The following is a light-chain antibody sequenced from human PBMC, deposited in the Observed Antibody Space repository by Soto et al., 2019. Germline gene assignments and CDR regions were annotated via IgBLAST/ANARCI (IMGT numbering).Light chain of an antibody. V-gene: IGLV1-47*01. Sequence: QSVLTQPPSASGTPGQRVTISCSGSSSNIGSNYVYWYQQLPGTAPKVLIYRNNQRPSGVPDRFSGSKSGTSASLAISGLRSEDEADYYCAAWDDGLSGSYVFVKGTKVTVL. CDR3: AAWDDGLSGSYV. CDR2: RNN. CDR1: SSNIGSNY. J-gene: IGLJ1*01.